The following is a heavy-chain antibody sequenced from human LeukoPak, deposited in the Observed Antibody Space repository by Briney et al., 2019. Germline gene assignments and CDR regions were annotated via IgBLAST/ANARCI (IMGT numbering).Heavy chain of an antibody. CDR3: AKGGSSSRREYYYMDV. J-gene: IGHJ6*03. D-gene: IGHD6-13*01. CDR2: ISGSGGST. CDR1: GFTVSSNY. Sequence: GGSLRLSCAASGFTVSSNYMSWVRQAPGKGLEWVSVISGSGGSTYYADSVKGRFTMSRDNSKNTLYLEMKSLRAEDTAVYYCAKGGSSSRREYYYMDVWGKGTTVTVSS. V-gene: IGHV3-23*01.